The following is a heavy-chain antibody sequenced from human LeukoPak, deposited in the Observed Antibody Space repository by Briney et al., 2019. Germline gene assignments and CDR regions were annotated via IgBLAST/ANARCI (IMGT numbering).Heavy chain of an antibody. D-gene: IGHD5-24*01. Sequence: SETLSLTCSVSGGSTSSSSYYWGWIRQPPGKGLEWIGSIYYSGSTYNNPSLKSRVTISVDTSKNQFSLKLNSVTAADTAIYYCARSVEMSTNTADAFDIWGQGTMVTVSS. J-gene: IGHJ3*02. CDR1: GGSTSSSSYY. CDR2: IYYSGST. CDR3: ARSVEMSTNTADAFDI. V-gene: IGHV4-39*01.